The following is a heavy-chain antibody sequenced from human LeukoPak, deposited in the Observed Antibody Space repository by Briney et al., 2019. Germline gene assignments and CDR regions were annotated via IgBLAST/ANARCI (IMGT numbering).Heavy chain of an antibody. J-gene: IGHJ4*02. Sequence: EASVKVSCKASGYTFTGYYMHWVRQAPGQGLELMGWINPNSGGTNYAQKFQGRVTMTTDTSISTAYMELSRLRSDDPAVYYCRTDRYGDYGDYTDYWGQGTLVTVSS. CDR2: INPNSGGT. CDR1: GYTFTGYY. D-gene: IGHD4-17*01. V-gene: IGHV1-2*02. CDR3: RTDRYGDYGDYTDY.